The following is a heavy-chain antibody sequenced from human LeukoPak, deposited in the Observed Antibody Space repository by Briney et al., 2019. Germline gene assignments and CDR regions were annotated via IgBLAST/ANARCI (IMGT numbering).Heavy chain of an antibody. Sequence: PSETLSLTCTLSGGSINSGGYYWSWIRQHPGKGLEWIVYIYYSGSTYYNPSLKSRVTISVDTSKNQFSLKLSSVTAADTAVYYCARGGTNWNLPFYYGMDVWGQGTTVTVSS. CDR3: ARGGTNWNLPFYYGMDV. J-gene: IGHJ6*02. V-gene: IGHV4-31*03. CDR2: IYYSGST. D-gene: IGHD1-20*01. CDR1: GGSINSGGYY.